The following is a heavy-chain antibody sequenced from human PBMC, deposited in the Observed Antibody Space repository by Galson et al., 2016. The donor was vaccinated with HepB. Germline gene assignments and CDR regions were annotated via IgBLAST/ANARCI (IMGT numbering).Heavy chain of an antibody. CDR1: GISFSDYA. J-gene: IGHJ4*02. Sequence: SLRLSCADSGISFSDYAMHWVRQAPGKGLEWVALISYDGRKKHYTDSVKGRFTISRDISKNTLSLQMNSLRAEDTAVYYCVKNDILAGYSAFDYWGQGTLVTVSS. CDR2: ISYDGRKK. V-gene: IGHV3-30-3*02. D-gene: IGHD3-9*01. CDR3: VKNDILAGYSAFDY.